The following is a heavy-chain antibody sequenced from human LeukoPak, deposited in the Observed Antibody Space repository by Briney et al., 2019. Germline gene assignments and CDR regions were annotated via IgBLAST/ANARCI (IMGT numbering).Heavy chain of an antibody. J-gene: IGHJ4*02. V-gene: IGHV3-30*18. Sequence: GRSPRLSCAASGFTFSSYDMHWVRQAPGKGLEWVAVISYDGHNKYYADSVKGRFTISRDNSKNTLYLQTNSLRAEDAAVYYCAKQKVEGRWEGGGFFDYWGQGTPVTVSS. CDR3: AKQKVEGRWEGGGFFDY. CDR1: GFTFSSYD. D-gene: IGHD5-24*01. CDR2: ISYDGHNK.